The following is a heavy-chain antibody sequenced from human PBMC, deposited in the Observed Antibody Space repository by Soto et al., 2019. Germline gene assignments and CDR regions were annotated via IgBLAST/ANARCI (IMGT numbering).Heavy chain of an antibody. CDR3: AKDHLLGYCISTSCPSNGMDV. CDR1: GFTFDDYA. D-gene: IGHD2-2*01. Sequence: PGGSLRLSCAASGFTFDDYAMHWVRQAPGKGLEWVSGISWNSGSIGYADSVKGRFTISRDNAKNSLYLQMNSLRAEDTALYYCAKDHLLGYCISTSCPSNGMDVWGQGTTVTVSS. CDR2: ISWNSGSI. V-gene: IGHV3-9*01. J-gene: IGHJ6*02.